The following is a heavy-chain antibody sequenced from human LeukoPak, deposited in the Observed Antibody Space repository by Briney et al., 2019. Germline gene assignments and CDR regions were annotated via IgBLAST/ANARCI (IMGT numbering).Heavy chain of an antibody. J-gene: IGHJ4*02. CDR2: ISSSSSYI. CDR3: ARALLMGGYSGYDVAY. CDR1: GFTFSSYS. D-gene: IGHD5-12*01. V-gene: IGHV3-21*01. Sequence: GGSLRLSCAASGFTFSSYSMNWVRQAPGKGLEWVSSISSSSSYIYYADSVKGRFTISRDNAKNSLYLQMNSLRAEDTAVYYCARALLMGGYSGYDVAYWGQGTLVTVSS.